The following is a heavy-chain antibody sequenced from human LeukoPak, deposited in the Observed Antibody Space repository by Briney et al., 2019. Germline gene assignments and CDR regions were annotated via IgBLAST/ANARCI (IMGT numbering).Heavy chain of an antibody. Sequence: ASVKVSCKASGYTFTSYGISWVRQAPGQGLEWMGWISAYNGNTNYAQKLQGRVTMTTDTSTSTAYMELRSLRSDDTAVYYCATDRGSGWALHFDYWGQGTLVTVSS. CDR2: ISAYNGNT. V-gene: IGHV1-18*01. CDR1: GYTFTSYG. D-gene: IGHD6-19*01. CDR3: ATDRGSGWALHFDY. J-gene: IGHJ4*02.